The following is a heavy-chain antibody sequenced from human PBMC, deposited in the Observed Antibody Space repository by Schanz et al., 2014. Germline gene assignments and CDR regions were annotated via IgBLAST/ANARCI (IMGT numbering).Heavy chain of an antibody. CDR3: AKVRYSSGWSGDYLDE. CDR1: GFTFSSYG. D-gene: IGHD6-25*01. CDR2: IWYDGSNK. J-gene: IGHJ4*01. V-gene: IGHV3-33*06. Sequence: QVQLVESGGGVVQPGWSLRLSCAASGFTFSSYGMHWVRQAPGKGLEWVAVIWYDGSNKYYADSVKGRFTISRDNSKNTLYMQMNSLRAEDTAVYYCAKVRYSSGWSGDYLDEWGQGTLXTVSS.